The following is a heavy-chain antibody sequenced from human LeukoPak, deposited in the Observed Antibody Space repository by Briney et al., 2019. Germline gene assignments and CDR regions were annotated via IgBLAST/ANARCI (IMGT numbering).Heavy chain of an antibody. D-gene: IGHD4-23*01. Sequence: ASVKVSCKASGYTFTSYYMHWVRQAPGQGLEWMGIINPSGGSTSYAQKFQGRVTMTRDTSISTAYMELSRLRSDDTAVYYCARVYGGNDFDYWGQGTLVTVSS. CDR1: GYTFTSYY. V-gene: IGHV1-46*01. CDR3: ARVYGGNDFDY. CDR2: INPSGGST. J-gene: IGHJ4*02.